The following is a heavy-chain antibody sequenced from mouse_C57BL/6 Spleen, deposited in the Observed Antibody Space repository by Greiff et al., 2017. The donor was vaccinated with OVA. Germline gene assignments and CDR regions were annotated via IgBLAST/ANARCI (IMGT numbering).Heavy chain of an antibody. Sequence: EVKLVESGGGLVKPGGSLKLSCAASGFTFSSYAMSWVRQTPEKRLEWVATISDGGSYTYYPDNVKGRFTISRDNAKNNLYLQMSHLKSEDTAMYYCARDVEGTGFDYWGQGTTLTVSS. V-gene: IGHV5-4*01. CDR1: GFTFSSYA. J-gene: IGHJ2*01. D-gene: IGHD4-1*01. CDR3: ARDVEGTGFDY. CDR2: ISDGGSYT.